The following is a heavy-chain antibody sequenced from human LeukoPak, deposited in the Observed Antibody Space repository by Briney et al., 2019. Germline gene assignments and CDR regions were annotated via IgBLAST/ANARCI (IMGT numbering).Heavy chain of an antibody. D-gene: IGHD5/OR15-5a*01. CDR1: GFTCSSYA. J-gene: IGHJ4*02. CDR2: ISGSGGST. CDR3: AKVPTYSVGADPLDY. V-gene: IGHV3-23*01. Sequence: PGGSLGLSCAASGFTCSSYAMSWVRQAPGKELEWVSAISGSGGSTYYADSVKGRFTISRDNSKNTLYLQMNSLRAEDTAVYYCAKVPTYSVGADPLDYWGQGTLVTVSS.